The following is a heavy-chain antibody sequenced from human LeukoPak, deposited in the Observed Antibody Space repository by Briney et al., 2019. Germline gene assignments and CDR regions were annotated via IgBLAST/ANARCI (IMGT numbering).Heavy chain of an antibody. CDR2: IYPGDSDT. CDR1: GYSFTSYW. V-gene: IGHV5-51*01. Sequence: GESLKISCKGSGYSFTSYWIGWVRQMPGKGLEWMGIIYPGDSDTRYSPSFQGQVTISADKPISTAYLQWSSLKASDTAMYYCARHDGDDFWSGYYLDYWGQGTLVTVSS. J-gene: IGHJ4*02. CDR3: ARHDGDDFWSGYYLDY. D-gene: IGHD3-3*01.